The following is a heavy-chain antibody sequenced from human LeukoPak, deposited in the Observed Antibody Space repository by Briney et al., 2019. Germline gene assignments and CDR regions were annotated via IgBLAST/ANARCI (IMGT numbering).Heavy chain of an antibody. D-gene: IGHD3-22*01. CDR2: ISVYNGNT. Sequence: ASVKVSCKASGYTFTSYGISWVRQAPGQGLEWMGWISVYNGNTKYAQKLQGRVTMTTDTSTKTAYMELRPLRSDDTAVYYCARGYYYDSSGYYYFDYWGQGTLVTVSS. CDR3: ARGYYYDSSGYYYFDY. V-gene: IGHV1-18*01. J-gene: IGHJ4*02. CDR1: GYTFTSYG.